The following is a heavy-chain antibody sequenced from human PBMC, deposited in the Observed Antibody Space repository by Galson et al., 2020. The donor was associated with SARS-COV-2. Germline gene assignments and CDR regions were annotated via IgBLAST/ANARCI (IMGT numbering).Heavy chain of an antibody. CDR1: GFTFSRYA. CDR2: ISDSGANT. Sequence: GESLKISCAASGFTFSRYAMTWVRQAPGKGLEWVSLISDSGANTYYADSVKGRFTISRDNSENTLHLQLNSLRAEDTALYYCAKDIPHWYFDLWGRGTLVTVSS. J-gene: IGHJ2*01. V-gene: IGHV3-23*01. CDR3: AKDIPHWYFDL.